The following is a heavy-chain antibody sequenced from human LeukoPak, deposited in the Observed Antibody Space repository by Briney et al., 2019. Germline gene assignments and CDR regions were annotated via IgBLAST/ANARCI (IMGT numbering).Heavy chain of an antibody. CDR2: ISSSSSSYI. V-gene: IGHV3-21*01. CDR1: GFTFSSYS. J-gene: IGHJ4*02. Sequence: GGSLRLSCAASGFTFSSYSMNWVRQAPGKGLEWVSSISSSSSSYIYYADSVRGRFTISRDNAKNSLYLQMNSLRAEDTAVYYCARAIGGYSYGYHFDYWGQGTLVTVSS. CDR3: ARAIGGYSYGYHFDY. D-gene: IGHD5-18*01.